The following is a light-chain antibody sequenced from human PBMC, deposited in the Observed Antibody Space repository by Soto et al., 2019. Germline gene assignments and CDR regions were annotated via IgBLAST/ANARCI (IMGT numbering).Light chain of an antibody. Sequence: DVVMTQSPDSLAVSLGERASINCKSSQGVLYSSSNKDYLAWYQQKPGQPPKLLIYWASTRESGVPDRFSGSGSGTDFTLTISSLQAEDVAVYYCQQYYSIPYTFGQGTKLEIK. V-gene: IGKV4-1*01. CDR2: WAS. CDR3: QQYYSIPYT. CDR1: QGVLYSSSNKDY. J-gene: IGKJ2*01.